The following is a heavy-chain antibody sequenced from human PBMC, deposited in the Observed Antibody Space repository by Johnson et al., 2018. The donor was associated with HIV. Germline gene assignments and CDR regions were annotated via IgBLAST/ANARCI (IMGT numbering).Heavy chain of an antibody. CDR2: ISSSGNTI. J-gene: IGHJ3*02. CDR3: ARFGRGGSHAFDI. CDR1: GFTFDDYG. D-gene: IGHD5-24*01. Sequence: VQLVESGGGVVRPGGSLRLSCAASGFTFDDYGMTWVRQVPGKGLEWVSYISSSGNTIYYADSVKGRVTISRDNAKNSLYLQMNSLRAEDTALYYCARFGRGGSHAFDIWGQGTMVTVSS. V-gene: IGHV3-20*04.